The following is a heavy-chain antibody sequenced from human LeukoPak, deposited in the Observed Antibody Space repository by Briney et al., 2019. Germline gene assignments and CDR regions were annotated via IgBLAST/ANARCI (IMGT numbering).Heavy chain of an antibody. J-gene: IGHJ4*02. CDR2: IDNDVSTT. V-gene: IGHV3-74*03. D-gene: IGHD1-26*01. Sequence: QTGGSLRLSCAAAGFTFSNYWMHWVRQTRGEGLVCVSLIDNDVSTTSYADSVEGRFTLSRDNAKNTLYLQMISLKSEDPTAYYCARGPAANSGNYYAGDYWGQGPLVTVSS. CDR1: GFTFSNYW. CDR3: ARGPAANSGNYYAGDY.